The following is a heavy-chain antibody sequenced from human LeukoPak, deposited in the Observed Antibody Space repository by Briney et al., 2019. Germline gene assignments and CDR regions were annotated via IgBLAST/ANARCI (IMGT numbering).Heavy chain of an antibody. Sequence: GGSLRLSCAASGFTFSSYAMSWVRQAPGKGLVWVSRVNTEGTTTEYADSVKGRFTISRDNAKNTLYLQMNSLRDEDTAVYFCAKGTHLSNSYNWLDSWGQGTLVTVSS. D-gene: IGHD4-11*01. J-gene: IGHJ5*01. CDR3: AKGTHLSNSYNWLDS. V-gene: IGHV3-74*03. CDR1: GFTFSSYA. CDR2: VNTEGTTT.